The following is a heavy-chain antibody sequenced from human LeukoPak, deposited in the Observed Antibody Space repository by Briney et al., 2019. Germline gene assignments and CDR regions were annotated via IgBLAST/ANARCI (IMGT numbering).Heavy chain of an antibody. D-gene: IGHD4-11*01. CDR2: IIPILGIA. J-gene: IGHJ4*02. CDR3: ASIGDDYSNYDIDY. CDR1: GGTFSSYA. Sequence: SVKISCKASGGTFSSYAISWVRQAPGQELEWMGRIIPILGIANYAQKFQGRVTITADKSTSTAYMELSSLRSEDTAVYYCASIGDDYSNYDIDYWGQGTLVTVSS. V-gene: IGHV1-69*04.